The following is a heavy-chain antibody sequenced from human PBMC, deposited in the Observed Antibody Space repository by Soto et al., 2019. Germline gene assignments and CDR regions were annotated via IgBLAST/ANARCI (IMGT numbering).Heavy chain of an antibody. CDR3: ARHGPRVWELLQGYFQH. Sequence: QVQLVQSGAEVKKPGSSVKVSCKASGGTFSSYAISWVRQAPGQGLEWMGGIIPIFGTANYAQKFQGRVTITADESTSTAYMDLSSLRSEDTAEYYCARHGPRVWELLQGYFQHWGQGTLVTVSS. CDR2: IIPIFGTA. D-gene: IGHD1-26*01. J-gene: IGHJ1*01. CDR1: GGTFSSYA. V-gene: IGHV1-69*01.